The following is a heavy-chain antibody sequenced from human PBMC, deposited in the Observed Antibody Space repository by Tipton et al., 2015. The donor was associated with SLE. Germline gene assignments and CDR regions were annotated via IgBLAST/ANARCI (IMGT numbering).Heavy chain of an antibody. J-gene: IGHJ4*02. V-gene: IGHV4-59*12. CDR2: VYDIDST. CDR1: GASISSYY. Sequence: TLSLTCTVSGASISSYYWSWVRQPPGKGLEWIGYVYDIDSTNYNPSLKSRVTISVDTSKNQFSLKLSSVTAADTAVYYCARGVLRPFDYWGQGTLVTVSS. CDR3: ARGVLRPFDY. D-gene: IGHD1-1*01.